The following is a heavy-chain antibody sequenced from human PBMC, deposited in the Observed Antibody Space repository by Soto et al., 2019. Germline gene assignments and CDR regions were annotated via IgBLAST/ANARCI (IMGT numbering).Heavy chain of an antibody. CDR1: GASLSGVY. V-gene: IGHV4-34*01. Sequence: QVQLQQWGAGLLKPSETLSLTCGVSGASLSGVYWTWIRQTPGRGLEWIGEINHSGSAYYNPALRDRVTISVDTSKRDVFLSLASVTAAGRGRYYCARAFKGIIENTGWPKPYYYGLDVWAQGTAVIVSS. CDR3: ARAFKGIIENTGWPKPYYYGLDV. D-gene: IGHD6-19*01. CDR2: INHSGSA. J-gene: IGHJ6*02.